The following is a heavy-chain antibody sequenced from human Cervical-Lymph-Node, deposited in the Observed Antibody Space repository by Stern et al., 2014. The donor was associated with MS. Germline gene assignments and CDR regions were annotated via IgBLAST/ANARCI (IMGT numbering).Heavy chain of an antibody. V-gene: IGHV1-46*01. J-gene: IGHJ6*02. CDR3: AREVAGHRLGMTDV. D-gene: IGHD6-19*01. Sequence: VQLVESGAEVKKPGASVQVSCKASGYTFTSYYMHWVRQAPGKGLEWMGIINPSGGSTRYAQKFQGRVTMTRDTSTSTVYMELSSLRSEDTAVYYCAREVAGHRLGMTDVWGQGTTVTVSS. CDR1: GYTFTSYY. CDR2: INPSGGST.